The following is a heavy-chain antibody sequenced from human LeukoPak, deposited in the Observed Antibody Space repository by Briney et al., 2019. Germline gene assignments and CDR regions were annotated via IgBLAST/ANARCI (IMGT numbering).Heavy chain of an antibody. J-gene: IGHJ4*02. D-gene: IGHD3-16*01. V-gene: IGHV4-39*01. CDR1: GGSISSSSYY. CDR2: IYYSGST. CDR3: ARSDGYVWGSNDC. Sequence: TSETLSLTCTVSGGSISSSSYYWGWIRQPPGKGLEWIGSIYYSGSTYYNPSLKSRVTISVDTSKNQFSLKLSSVTAADTAVYYWARSDGYVWGSNDCWGQGTLVTVSS.